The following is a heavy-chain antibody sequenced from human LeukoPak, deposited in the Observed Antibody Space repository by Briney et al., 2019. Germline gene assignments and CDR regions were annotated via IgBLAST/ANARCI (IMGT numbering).Heavy chain of an antibody. V-gene: IGHV5-51*01. CDR2: IYPGDSDT. J-gene: IGHJ3*02. CDR3: ARAPPGYCSGGSCYSGAFDI. D-gene: IGHD2-15*01. CDR1: GYTFTSYY. Sequence: KVSCKASGYTFTSYYMHWVRQMPGKGLEWMGIIYPGDSDTRYSPSFQGQVTISADKSISTAYLQWSSLKASDTAMYYCARAPPGYCSGGSCYSGAFDIWGQGTMVTVSS.